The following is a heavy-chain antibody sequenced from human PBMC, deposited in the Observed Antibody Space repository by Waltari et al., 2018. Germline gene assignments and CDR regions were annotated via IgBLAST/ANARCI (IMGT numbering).Heavy chain of an antibody. CDR3: ASPIREYCGGDCFLFDY. CDR2: IIPSFGTA. D-gene: IGHD2-21*01. J-gene: IGHJ4*02. CDR1: GGTFSSYA. V-gene: IGHV1-69*13. Sequence: QVQLVQSGAEVKKPGSSVKVSCKASGGTFSSYAISWVRQAPGQGLEWMGRIIPSFGTANYAQKFQGRVTITADKSTSTAYMELSSLRSEDTAVYYCASPIREYCGGDCFLFDYWGQGTLVTVSS.